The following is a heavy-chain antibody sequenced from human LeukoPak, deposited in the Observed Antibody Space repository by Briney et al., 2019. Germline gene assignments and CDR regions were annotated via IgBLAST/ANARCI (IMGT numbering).Heavy chain of an antibody. CDR3: ARVGSGGYYFFLEFSQH. CDR1: GYTFTGYY. J-gene: IGHJ1*01. D-gene: IGHD3-22*01. V-gene: IGHV1-2*02. CDR2: INPNSGGT. Sequence: GASVKVSCKASGYTFTGYYMHWVRQAPGQGLEWMGWINPNSGGTNYAQKFQGRVTMTRDTSISTAYMELSRLRSDDTAVYYCARVGSGGYYFFLEFSQHGARAPLFPFPS.